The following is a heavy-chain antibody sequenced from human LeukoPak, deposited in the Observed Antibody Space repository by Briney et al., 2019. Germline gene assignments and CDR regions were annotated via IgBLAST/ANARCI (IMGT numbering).Heavy chain of an antibody. J-gene: IGHJ4*02. D-gene: IGHD4-17*01. CDR1: GFXFSNSW. CDR3: ARDPGDYYFDY. Sequence: PGGSLRLPCAASGFXFSNSWISWVRQAPGKGLEWVANIKQDGSEKYYVDSVKGRFTISRDNAKSSLFLQMNSLRAEDTAVYYCARDPGDYYFDYWGQGTLVTVSS. V-gene: IGHV3-7*05. CDR2: IKQDGSEK.